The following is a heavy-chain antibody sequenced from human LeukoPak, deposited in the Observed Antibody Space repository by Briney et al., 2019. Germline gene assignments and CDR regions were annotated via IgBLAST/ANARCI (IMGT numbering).Heavy chain of an antibody. Sequence: GGSLRLSCAASGFTFSSYAMSWVRQAPGKGLEWVSAISGSGGSTYYADSVKGRFTISRDNSKNTLYLQMNSLRAEDTAVYYCASRSVGRGYYDSRVNSYYFDYWGQGTLVTVSS. V-gene: IGHV3-23*01. CDR2: ISGSGGST. CDR1: GFTFSSYA. J-gene: IGHJ4*02. CDR3: ASRSVGRGYYDSRVNSYYFDY. D-gene: IGHD3-22*01.